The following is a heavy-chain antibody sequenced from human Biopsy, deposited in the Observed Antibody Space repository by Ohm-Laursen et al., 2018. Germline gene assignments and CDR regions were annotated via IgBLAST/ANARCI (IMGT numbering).Heavy chain of an antibody. D-gene: IGHD4-23*01. CDR3: ARGSNDFGGLYFPR. CDR2: ISYTGYT. CDR1: GGSFTGHY. Sequence: TLSLTCAVSGGSFTGHYWSWIRQPPGKGLEGIGHISYTGYTSYNASLKSRVTISVDTSRNHFFLRLSSLTAADTAVYYCARGSNDFGGLYFPRWGQGTLLTVSS. V-gene: IGHV4-59*11. J-gene: IGHJ4*02.